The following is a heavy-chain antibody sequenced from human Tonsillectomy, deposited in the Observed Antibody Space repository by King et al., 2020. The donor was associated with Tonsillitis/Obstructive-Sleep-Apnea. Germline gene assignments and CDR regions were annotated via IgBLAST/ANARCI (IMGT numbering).Heavy chain of an antibody. D-gene: IGHD4-23*01. Sequence: VQLVESGGGLVQPGGSLKLSCAASGFTFSGSAMHWVRQASGKGLEWVGRIRSKANNYATALAASVEGRFILSRDDSKNTAYLQMDSLKTEDTAVYYCTKNSANWYLDLWRSGTLLTVSS. CDR1: GFTFSGSA. J-gene: IGHJ2*01. CDR2: IRSKANNYAT. V-gene: IGHV3-73*01. CDR3: TKNSANWYLDL.